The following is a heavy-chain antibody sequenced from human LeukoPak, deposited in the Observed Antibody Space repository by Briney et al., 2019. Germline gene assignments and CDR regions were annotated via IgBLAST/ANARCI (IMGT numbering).Heavy chain of an antibody. J-gene: IGHJ4*02. D-gene: IGHD3-16*02. V-gene: IGHV1-46*01. CDR3: ARDLGPVAGLGELSFEPDY. CDR2: INPSGGST. Sequence: ASVKVSCKASGYTFTSYYMHWVRQAPGQGLEWVGVINPSGGSTSYAQKFQGRVTATRDTSTSTVYMELSSLRSEDTAVYYCARDLGPVAGLGELSFEPDYWGQGTLVTVSS. CDR1: GYTFTSYY.